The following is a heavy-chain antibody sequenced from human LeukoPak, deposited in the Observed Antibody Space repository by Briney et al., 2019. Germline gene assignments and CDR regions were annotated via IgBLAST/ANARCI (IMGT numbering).Heavy chain of an antibody. CDR2: FEPEDGER. V-gene: IGHV1-24*01. J-gene: IGHJ6*03. CDR3: ATYSDFWSGYSRYYYMDV. D-gene: IGHD3/OR15-3a*01. CDR1: GYTLTELS. Sequence: ASVKVSCKVSGYTLTELSLHWVRQAAGKGLEWMGGFEPEDGERVYAQTFQGRVAMTEDTSTDTAYMELSSLRSEDTAVYYCATYSDFWSGYSRYYYMDVWGKGTTVTVS.